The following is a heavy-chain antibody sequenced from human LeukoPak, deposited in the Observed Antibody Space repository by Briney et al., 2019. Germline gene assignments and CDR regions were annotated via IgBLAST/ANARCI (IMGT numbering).Heavy chain of an antibody. Sequence: SEPLSLTCNVSGGSIRGYYWIWLRQPPGKGLEWLAYIYYSGNTNYTPSLKSRVTMSIDTAKNQFSLKVSSVSAEDTAVYYCARVFDSGSQAYYYYMDVWGKGTTVTIFS. J-gene: IGHJ6*03. V-gene: IGHV4-59*01. CDR3: ARVFDSGSQAYYYYMDV. CDR1: GGSIRGYY. CDR2: IYYSGNT. D-gene: IGHD3-10*01.